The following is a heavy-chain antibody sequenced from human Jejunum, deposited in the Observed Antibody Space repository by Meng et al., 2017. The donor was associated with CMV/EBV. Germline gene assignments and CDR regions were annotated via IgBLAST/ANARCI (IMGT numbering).Heavy chain of an antibody. D-gene: IGHD3-16*01. Sequence: PGASILVSYFIWIRQPPGKGLGWSGNVVYYGSTKSTPSLKSRVTISVDPARSQLSLKLGSVSAADTAVYYCARGWGTTSPWDYWGQGMLVTVSS. CDR1: GASILVSY. J-gene: IGHJ4*02. CDR3: ARGWGTTSPWDY. V-gene: IGHV4-59*01. CDR2: VVYYGST.